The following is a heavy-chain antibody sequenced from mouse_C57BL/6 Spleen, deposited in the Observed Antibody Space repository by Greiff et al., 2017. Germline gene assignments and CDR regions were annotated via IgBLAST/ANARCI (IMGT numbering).Heavy chain of an antibody. CDR3: AKRDSSGYGGFAY. Sequence: VKLVESGPGLVAPSQSRSITFPVSGFSLTSYGVDWVRQPPGKGLEWLGVIWGGGSTNYNSALMSRLSISKDNSKSQVFLTMNRLQTDDTAMYYCAKRDSSGYGGFAYWGQGTLVTVSA. D-gene: IGHD3-2*02. CDR2: IWGGGST. V-gene: IGHV2-9*01. CDR1: GFSLTSYG. J-gene: IGHJ3*01.